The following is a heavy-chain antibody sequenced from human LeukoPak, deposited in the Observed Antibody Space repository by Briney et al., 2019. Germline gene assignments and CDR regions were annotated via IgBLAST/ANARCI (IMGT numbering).Heavy chain of an antibody. Sequence: SETLSLTCTVSGGSISSYYWSWIRQPPGKGLEWIGYIYYSGSTNYNPSLKSRVTISVDTSKNQFSLKLSSVTAADTAVYYCARARPDTNSSSWYRKYYFDYWGQGTLVTVSS. CDR3: ARARPDTNSSSWYRKYYFDY. CDR1: GGSISSYY. CDR2: IYYSGST. J-gene: IGHJ4*02. D-gene: IGHD6-13*01. V-gene: IGHV4-59*08.